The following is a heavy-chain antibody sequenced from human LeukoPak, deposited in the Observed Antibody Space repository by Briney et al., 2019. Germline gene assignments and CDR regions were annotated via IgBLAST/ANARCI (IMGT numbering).Heavy chain of an antibody. CDR3: ARDESYYDILTGYLRSYYFDY. J-gene: IGHJ4*02. Sequence: GASVNVSCTASGYTFTSYGIGGVRQAPGQGLEWMGWISAYNGNTNNAQKLQGRVTMTTDTFTSTAYMELRSLRSDYTAVYYCARDESYYDILTGYLRSYYFDYWGQGTLVTVSS. CDR2: ISAYNGNT. D-gene: IGHD3-9*01. V-gene: IGHV1-18*01. CDR1: GYTFTSYG.